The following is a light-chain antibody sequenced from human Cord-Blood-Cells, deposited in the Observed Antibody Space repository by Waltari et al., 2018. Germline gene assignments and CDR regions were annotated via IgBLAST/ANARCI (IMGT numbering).Light chain of an antibody. Sequence: QSALTQSPSASGPAGRSVTISRPGTSIDVGRYTYVSCYQQHPGKAPKLMLYEVSKRPSGVPDRFSGSKSRNTASLTVSGLQAEDEADYYCSSYAGSNNWVFGGGTKLTVL. J-gene: IGLJ3*02. V-gene: IGLV2-8*01. CDR2: EVS. CDR1: SIDVGRYTY. CDR3: SSYAGSNNWV.